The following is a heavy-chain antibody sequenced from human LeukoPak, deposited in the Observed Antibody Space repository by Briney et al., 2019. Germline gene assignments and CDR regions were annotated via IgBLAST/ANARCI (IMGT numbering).Heavy chain of an antibody. CDR2: VYYSGST. V-gene: IGHV4-59*01. CDR3: ARGFGELSFEILFDP. CDR1: GGSINSY. D-gene: IGHD3-10*01. J-gene: IGHJ5*02. Sequence: SETLSLTCTVSGGSINSYWSWIRQPAGKGLEWIGYVYYSGSTNYNPSLKSRVTISVDTSKNQFSLKLTSVTAADTAVYYCARGFGELSFEILFDPWGQGTLVTVSS.